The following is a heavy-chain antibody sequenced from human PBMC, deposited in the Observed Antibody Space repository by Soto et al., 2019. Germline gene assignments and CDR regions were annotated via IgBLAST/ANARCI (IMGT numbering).Heavy chain of an antibody. CDR3: ARGYSSTPTFYYYYYYGMDV. Sequence: GESLKISCKGSGYSFTSYLSGWVRQMPGKGLERMGIIYPGDSDTRYSPSFQGQVTISADKSNSTAYLQWSSLKASDTAMYYCARGYSSTPTFYYYYYYGMDVWGQGTTVTVSS. V-gene: IGHV5-51*01. J-gene: IGHJ6*02. CDR2: IYPGDSDT. D-gene: IGHD6-13*01. CDR1: GYSFTSYL.